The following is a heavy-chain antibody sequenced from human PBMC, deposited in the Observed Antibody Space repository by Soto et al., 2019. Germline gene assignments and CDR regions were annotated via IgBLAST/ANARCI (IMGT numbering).Heavy chain of an antibody. CDR1: SSSIRSYY. Sequence: SETLSLTCSASSSSIRSYYWSWIRQPPGKGLEWIGYIHYIGSTKYNPSLKSRVTISVDTSKNQFSLKLSSVTAADTAVYYCARGGVGGIGAYFDYWGPGTLVTVSS. V-gene: IGHV4-59*01. J-gene: IGHJ4*02. D-gene: IGHD6-13*01. CDR2: IHYIGST. CDR3: ARGGVGGIGAYFDY.